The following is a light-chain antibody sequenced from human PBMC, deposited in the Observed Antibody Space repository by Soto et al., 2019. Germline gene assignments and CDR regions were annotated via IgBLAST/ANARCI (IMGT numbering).Light chain of an antibody. CDR3: QQYNNWLSIT. CDR2: DAS. Sequence: EIVLTQSPATLSLSPGERATLSCRASQSIGYYLAWYQEKPGQAPRLLIYDASIRATGISDRFSGSGSGTEFTLTISSLQSEDFAVYYCQQYNNWLSITFGQGTRLEIK. V-gene: IGKV3D-15*01. J-gene: IGKJ5*01. CDR1: QSIGYY.